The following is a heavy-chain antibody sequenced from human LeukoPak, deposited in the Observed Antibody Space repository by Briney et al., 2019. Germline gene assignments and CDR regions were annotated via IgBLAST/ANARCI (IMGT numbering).Heavy chain of an antibody. CDR2: IKEDGSEK. CDR1: GFTFSYFW. J-gene: IGHJ6*02. V-gene: IGHV3-7*03. Sequence: GGSLRLSCAASGFTFSYFWMSWVRQAPGKGLEWVANIKEDGSEKYYADSVKGRFTISRDNAKNSLYLQTNSLRAEDTALYYCAKVVHDYENYGMDVWGQGTTVTVSS. D-gene: IGHD4-17*01. CDR3: AKVVHDYENYGMDV.